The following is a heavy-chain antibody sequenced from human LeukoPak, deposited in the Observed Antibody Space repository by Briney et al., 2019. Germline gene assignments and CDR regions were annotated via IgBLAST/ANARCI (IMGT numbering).Heavy chain of an antibody. CDR3: ARDQVVPAAMSCYYYYYMDV. CDR2: ISSSSSYI. V-gene: IGHV3-21*01. CDR1: GFTFSSYS. D-gene: IGHD2-2*01. Sequence: GGSLRLSCAASGFTFSSYSMNWVRQAPGKGLEWVSSISSSSSYIYYADSVKGRFTISRDNAKNSLYLQMNSLRAEDTAVYYCARDQVVPAAMSCYYYYYMDVWGKGTTVTVSS. J-gene: IGHJ6*03.